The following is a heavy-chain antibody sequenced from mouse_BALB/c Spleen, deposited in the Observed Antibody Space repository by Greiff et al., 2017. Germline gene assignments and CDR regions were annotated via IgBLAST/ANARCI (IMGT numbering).Heavy chain of an antibody. Sequence: EVQRVESGGGLVQPGGSRKLSCAASGFTFSSFGMHWVRQAPEKGLEWVAYISSGSSTIYYADTVKGRFTISRDNPKNTLFLQMTSLRSEDTAMYYCASGGTYFDYWGQGTTLTVSS. J-gene: IGHJ2*01. V-gene: IGHV5-17*02. CDR3: ASGGTYFDY. CDR2: ISSGSSTI. CDR1: GFTFSSFG. D-gene: IGHD2-14*01.